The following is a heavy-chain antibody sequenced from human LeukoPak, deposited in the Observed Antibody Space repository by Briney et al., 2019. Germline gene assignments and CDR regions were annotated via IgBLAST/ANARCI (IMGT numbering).Heavy chain of an antibody. Sequence: SETLSLTCAVYGGSFSGYYWSWSRQPPGKGLEWIGEINHSGSTNYYPSLKSRVTISVDTSKNQFSLKLSSVTAADTAVYYCARGTIAARPYCSGGSCYSSYMDVWGKGTTVTVSS. CDR1: GGSFSGYY. CDR2: INHSGST. J-gene: IGHJ6*03. CDR3: ARGTIAARPYCSGGSCYSSYMDV. D-gene: IGHD2-15*01. V-gene: IGHV4-34*01.